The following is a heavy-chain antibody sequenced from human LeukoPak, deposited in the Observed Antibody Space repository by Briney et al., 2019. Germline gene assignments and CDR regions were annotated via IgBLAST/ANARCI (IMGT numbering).Heavy chain of an antibody. CDR3: ATQVTVTPRGWFDP. D-gene: IGHD4-17*01. CDR1: GYTFTSYG. J-gene: IGHJ5*02. Sequence: ASVKVSCKASGYTFTSYGISWVRQAPGQGLEWIGWISAYNGNTNYAQKLQGRVTMTTDTSTSTAYMELRSLRSDDTAVYYCATQVTVTPRGWFDPWGQGTLVTVSS. V-gene: IGHV1-18*01. CDR2: ISAYNGNT.